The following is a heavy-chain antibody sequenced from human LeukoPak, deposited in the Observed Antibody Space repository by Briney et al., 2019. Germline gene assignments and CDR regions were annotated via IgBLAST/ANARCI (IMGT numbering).Heavy chain of an antibody. V-gene: IGHV4-34*01. J-gene: IGHJ4*02. Sequence: SETLSLTCAVYGGSFSGYYWSWIRQPPGKGLEWMGEINHSGSTNYNPSLKSRVTISVDPSKNQFSLKLSSVTAADTAVYYCASLLNVAGYSGYDSDYWGQGTLVTVSS. CDR1: GGSFSGYY. CDR2: INHSGST. D-gene: IGHD5-12*01. CDR3: ASLLNVAGYSGYDSDY.